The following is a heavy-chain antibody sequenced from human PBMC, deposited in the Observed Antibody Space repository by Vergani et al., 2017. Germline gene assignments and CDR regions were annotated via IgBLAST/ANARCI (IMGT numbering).Heavy chain of an antibody. Sequence: EVQLVESGGGLVQPGGSLRLSCAASGFTFSSYEMNWVRQAPGKGLEWVSYISSSGSTIYYADSVKGRFTISRDNAKNSLYLQMNSLSAEDTAVYYCASTSPRGYSYGFGYYYMDVWGKGTTVTVSS. CDR3: ASTSPRGYSYGFGYYYMDV. CDR1: GFTFSSYE. CDR2: ISSSGSTI. D-gene: IGHD5-18*01. J-gene: IGHJ6*03. V-gene: IGHV3-48*03.